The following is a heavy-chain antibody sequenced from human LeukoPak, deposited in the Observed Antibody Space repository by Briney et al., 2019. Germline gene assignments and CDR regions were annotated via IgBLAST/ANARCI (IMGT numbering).Heavy chain of an antibody. V-gene: IGHV4-4*02. CDR2: VHLNGAT. J-gene: IGHJ4*02. CDR3: ARESGAFSPFGF. CDR1: GFTFSNYAM. D-gene: IGHD1-26*01. Sequence: GSLRLSCAASGFTFSNYAMSWVRQPPGKGLEWIGEVHLNGATNYNPSLESRVSMSIDKSKNQLSLKLRSVSAADTAIYYCARESGAFSPFGFWGQGTLVTVSS.